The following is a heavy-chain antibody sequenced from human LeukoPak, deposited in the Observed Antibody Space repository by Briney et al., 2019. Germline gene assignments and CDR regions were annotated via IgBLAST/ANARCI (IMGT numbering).Heavy chain of an antibody. J-gene: IGHJ5*02. CDR1: GGSISSSSYY. D-gene: IGHD6-19*01. CDR3: ARPDSSGA. Sequence: SETLSLTCTVSGGSISSSSYYWGWIRQPPGKGLEWIGSIYYSGSTYYNPSLKSRVAISVDTSKNQFSLKLSSVTAADTAVYYCARPDSSGAWGQGTLVTVSS. V-gene: IGHV4-39*01. CDR2: IYYSGST.